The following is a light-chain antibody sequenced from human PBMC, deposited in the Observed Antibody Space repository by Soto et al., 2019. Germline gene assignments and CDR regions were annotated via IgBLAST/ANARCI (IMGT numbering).Light chain of an antibody. CDR2: GAS. CDR1: QSVDSNY. CDR3: QQYGSSPYT. J-gene: IGKJ2*01. V-gene: IGKV3-20*01. Sequence: ETVVTQSPGTLSLSPGERATLSCRASQSVDSNYLAWYQQKPGQAPRLLIYGASTRATGIPDRFSGSGSGTDFTLTISRLEPEDCAMYYCQQYGSSPYTFGQGTKLEIK.